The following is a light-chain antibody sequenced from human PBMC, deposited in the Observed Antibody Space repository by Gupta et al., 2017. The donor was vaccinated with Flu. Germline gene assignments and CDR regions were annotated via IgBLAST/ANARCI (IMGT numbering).Light chain of an antibody. J-gene: IGLJ3*02. CDR3: CSYAGSSTVV. V-gene: IGLV2-23*01. Sequence: QSALTQPASVSGSPGQSITISCIGTNSDVWNYNLVSWYQQHPGKAPKLLIYEGSKRPSGVSNRFSGSKSGNTASLTISGLQAEDGADYYCCSYAGSSTVVFGGGTKLTVL. CDR2: EGS. CDR1: NSDVWNYNL.